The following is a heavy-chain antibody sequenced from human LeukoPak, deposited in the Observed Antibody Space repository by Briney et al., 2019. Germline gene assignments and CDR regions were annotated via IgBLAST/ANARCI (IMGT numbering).Heavy chain of an antibody. CDR1: GFTFNNYV. J-gene: IGHJ5*02. D-gene: IGHD3-10*01. CDR3: AKDGSYYSGNWFDP. Sequence: PGGSLRLSCAASGFTFNNYVMHWVRQAPGKGLEWVSSISWNSGRIDYADSVKGRFTVSRDNAKNSLYLQMNSLRAEDTALYYCAKDGSYYSGNWFDPWGQGTLVTVSS. V-gene: IGHV3-9*01. CDR2: ISWNSGRI.